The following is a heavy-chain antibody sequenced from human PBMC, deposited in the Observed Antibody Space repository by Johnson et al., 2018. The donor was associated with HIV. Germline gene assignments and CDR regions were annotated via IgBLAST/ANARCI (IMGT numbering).Heavy chain of an antibody. D-gene: IGHD3-10*01. CDR1: GFTFSSYW. Sequence: VQLVESGGGLVQPGGSLRLSCAASGFTFSSYWMSWVRQAPGKGLEWVANIKQDGSEQYYVDSVTGRFTISRDNAKNSLYLQMNSLRAEDTAVYYCARDHYGRINDAFDIWGQGTMVTVSS. CDR2: IKQDGSEQ. J-gene: IGHJ3*02. V-gene: IGHV3-7*01. CDR3: ARDHYGRINDAFDI.